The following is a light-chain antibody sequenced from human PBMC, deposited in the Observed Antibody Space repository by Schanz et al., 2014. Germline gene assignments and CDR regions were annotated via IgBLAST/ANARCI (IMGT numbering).Light chain of an antibody. CDR3: SSYGGSNFVV. J-gene: IGLJ2*01. CDR2: EVT. Sequence: QSALTQHPSASGSPGQSVTISCTGTSSDVGGYNFVSWYQQHPGKAPKLMIYEVTKRPSGVPDRFSGSKSGNTASLTVSGLQAEDEADYYCSSYGGSNFVVFGGGTKLTVL. V-gene: IGLV2-8*01. CDR1: SSDVGGYNF.